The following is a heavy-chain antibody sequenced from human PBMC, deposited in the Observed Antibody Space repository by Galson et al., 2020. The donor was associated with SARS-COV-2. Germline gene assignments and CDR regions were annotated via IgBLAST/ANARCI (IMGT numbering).Heavy chain of an antibody. CDR2: ISAYNGNT. J-gene: IGHJ3*02. CDR1: GYTFTSYG. V-gene: IGHV1-18*04. CDR3: ARVPTIFGVVTIRSDDAFDI. D-gene: IGHD3-3*01. Sequence: ASVKVSCKASGYTFTSYGISWVRQAPGQGLEWMGWISAYNGNTNYAQKLQGRVTMTTDTSTSTAYMELRSLRSDDTAVYYCARVPTIFGVVTIRSDDAFDIWGQGTMVTVSS.